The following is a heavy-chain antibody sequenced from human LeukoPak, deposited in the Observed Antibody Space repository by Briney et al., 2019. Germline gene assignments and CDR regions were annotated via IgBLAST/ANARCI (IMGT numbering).Heavy chain of an antibody. J-gene: IGHJ4*02. CDR1: GFTFSIYS. Sequence: GGSLRLSCAASGFTFSIYSMSWVRQAPGKGLEWVSYISSSSSTIHYADSVKGRFTISRDNAKNSLFLQMNSLRAEDTAVYYCARDRITDFWSGYYTNYFDYWGQGTLVTVSS. CDR2: ISSSSSTI. D-gene: IGHD3-3*01. V-gene: IGHV3-48*04. CDR3: ARDRITDFWSGYYTNYFDY.